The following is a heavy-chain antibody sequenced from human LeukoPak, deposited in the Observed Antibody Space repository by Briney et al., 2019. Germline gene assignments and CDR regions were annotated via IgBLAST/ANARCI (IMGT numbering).Heavy chain of an antibody. CDR2: INHSGST. V-gene: IGHV4-34*01. CDR3: ARLAALYDSSTYYFDY. Sequence: SETLSLTCAVYGGSLSGYYWSWIRQPPGKGLEWIGEINHSGSTNYNPSLKSRVTISVDTSKNQFSLKLSSVTAADTAVYYCARLAALYDSSTYYFDYWGQGTLVTVSS. J-gene: IGHJ4*02. CDR1: GGSLSGYY. D-gene: IGHD3-22*01.